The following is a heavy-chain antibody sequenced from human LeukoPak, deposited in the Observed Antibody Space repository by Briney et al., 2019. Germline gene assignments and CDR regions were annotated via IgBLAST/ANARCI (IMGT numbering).Heavy chain of an antibody. Sequence: SETLSLTCAVYGGSFSGYYWSWIRQPPGKGLEWIGEINHSGSTNYNPSLKSRVTISVDTSKNQFSLKLSSVTAADTAVYYCARSGATSGSYSSSWSYRPSWFDPWGQGTLVTVSS. CDR3: ARSGATSGSYSSSWSYRPSWFDP. V-gene: IGHV4-34*01. CDR2: INHSGST. J-gene: IGHJ5*02. CDR1: GGSFSGYY. D-gene: IGHD6-13*01.